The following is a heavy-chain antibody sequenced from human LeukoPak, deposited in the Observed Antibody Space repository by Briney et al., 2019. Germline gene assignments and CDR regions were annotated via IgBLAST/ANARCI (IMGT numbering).Heavy chain of an antibody. CDR3: ARGPLGGRGYYGSGSYLDY. J-gene: IGHJ4*02. Sequence: PGGSLRLSCAASGFTFSSYDMHWVRQATGKGLEWVSAIGTAGDTYYPGSVKGRFTISRENAKNSLYLQMNSLRAGDTAVYYCARGPLGGRGYYGSGSYLDYWGQGTLVTVSS. CDR1: GFTFSSYD. V-gene: IGHV3-13*01. CDR2: IGTAGDT. D-gene: IGHD3-10*01.